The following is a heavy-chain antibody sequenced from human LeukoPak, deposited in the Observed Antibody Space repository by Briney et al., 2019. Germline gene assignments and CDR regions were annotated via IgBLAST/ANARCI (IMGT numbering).Heavy chain of an antibody. CDR3: ASIVGAEEDAFDI. CDR2: MNPNSGNT. CDR1: GYTFTSYA. Sequence: ASVKVSCKASGYTFTSYAMNWVRQATGQGLEWMGWMNPNSGNTGYAQKFQGRVTITRNTSISTAYMELSSLRSEDTAVYYCASIVGAEEDAFDIWGQGTMVTVSS. J-gene: IGHJ3*02. V-gene: IGHV1-8*03. D-gene: IGHD1-26*01.